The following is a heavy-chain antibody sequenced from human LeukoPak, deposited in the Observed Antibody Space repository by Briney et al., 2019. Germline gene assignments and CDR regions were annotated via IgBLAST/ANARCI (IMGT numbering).Heavy chain of an antibody. CDR2: IYYSGST. CDR3: ARERFGGSTLIDN. V-gene: IGHV4-39*07. J-gene: IGHJ4*02. CDR1: GGSISSSSYY. Sequence: PSETLSLTCTVSGGSISSSSYYWGWIRQPPGKGLEWIGSIYYSGSTCYNPSLKSRVTISVDTSKNQFSLKLSSVTAADTAVYYCARERFGGSTLIDNWGQGTLVTVSS. D-gene: IGHD3-10*01.